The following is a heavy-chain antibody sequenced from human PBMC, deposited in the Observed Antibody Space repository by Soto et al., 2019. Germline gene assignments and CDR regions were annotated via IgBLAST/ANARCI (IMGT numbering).Heavy chain of an antibody. CDR3: ARSYGYYYYYGMDV. J-gene: IGHJ6*02. Sequence: EVQLVESGGGLVQPGASLRLSCAASGFTFRSYSMNWVRQAPGNGLEWVSYISSSSSTIYYADSVKGRFTISRDNAKNSLYLQMNSLRDEDTAVYYCARSYGYYYYYGMDVWGQGNTVTVSS. CDR1: GFTFRSYS. CDR2: ISSSSSTI. V-gene: IGHV3-48*02. D-gene: IGHD3-16*01.